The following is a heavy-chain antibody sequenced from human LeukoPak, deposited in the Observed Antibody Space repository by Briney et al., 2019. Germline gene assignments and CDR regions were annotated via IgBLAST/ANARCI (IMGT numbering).Heavy chain of an antibody. CDR1: GFTYSSYA. CDR2: ISYDGSNK. CDR3: PRDAQSNWFDP. D-gene: IGHD6-19*01. Sequence: GGSLRLSCAASGFTYSSYAMHWVRQAPGKGLEWVAVISYDGSNKYYADSVKGRFTISRDNSKNTLYLQMNSLRAEDTAVYYCPRDAQSNWFDPWGQGTLVTVSS. J-gene: IGHJ5*02. V-gene: IGHV3-30*04.